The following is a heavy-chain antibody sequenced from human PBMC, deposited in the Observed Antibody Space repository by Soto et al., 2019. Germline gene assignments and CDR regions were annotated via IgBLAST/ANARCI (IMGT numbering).Heavy chain of an antibody. Sequence: EVQLLESGGGLVQPGGYLRLSCAASGFTFSSYAMSWVRQAPGKGLEWVSTTSSSGGSTYYADSVKGRFTISRDNSKKKFYLQMNSLRAEDMAVYYWAEYGGYGSGGYYSDDVGQGTPVTVSS. D-gene: IGHD3-10*01. J-gene: IGHJ4*02. V-gene: IGHV3-23*01. CDR1: GFTFSSYA. CDR2: TSSSGGST. CDR3: AEYGGYGSGGYYSDD.